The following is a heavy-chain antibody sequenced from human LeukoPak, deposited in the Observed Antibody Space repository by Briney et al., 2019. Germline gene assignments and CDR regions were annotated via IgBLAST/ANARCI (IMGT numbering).Heavy chain of an antibody. V-gene: IGHV3-15*01. D-gene: IGHD4-23*01. CDR2: IKSKTDGGTT. J-gene: IGHJ4*02. Sequence: MPGGSLRLSCAASGFTFSNAWMSWVRQAPGKGLEWVGRIKSKTDGGTTDYAAPVKGRFTISRDDSKNTLYLQMNSLKTEDTAVYYCTTDLISSRGVVTAFDYWGQGTLVTVSS. CDR3: TTDLISSRGVVTAFDY. CDR1: GFTFSNAW.